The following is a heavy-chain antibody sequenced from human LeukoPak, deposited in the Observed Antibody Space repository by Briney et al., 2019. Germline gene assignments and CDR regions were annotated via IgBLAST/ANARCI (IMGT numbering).Heavy chain of an antibody. J-gene: IGHJ4*02. CDR2: IYYSGST. CDR3: ARHSGGYEPFDY. D-gene: IGHD5-12*01. V-gene: IGHV4-59*08. CDR1: GGSISSYY. Sequence: SETLSFTCTVSGGSISSYYWSWIRQPPGNGLEWIGYIYYSGSTNYNPSLKSRVTISVDTSKNQFSLKLSSVTAADTAVYYCARHSGGYEPFDYWGQGTLVTVSS.